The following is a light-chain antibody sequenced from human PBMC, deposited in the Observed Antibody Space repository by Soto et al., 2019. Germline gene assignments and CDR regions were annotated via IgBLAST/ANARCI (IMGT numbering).Light chain of an antibody. V-gene: IGKV3-15*01. Sequence: EILMTQSQATLSFSPGERATLSCRASQRISSNVAWYQLKPGQAPRLLIYGASTRVTGVPARFSGGGSGTEFTLTISSLQSEDFAVYFCQQYKDWPPYTFGQGTKLEIK. CDR1: QRISSN. CDR2: GAS. J-gene: IGKJ2*01. CDR3: QQYKDWPPYT.